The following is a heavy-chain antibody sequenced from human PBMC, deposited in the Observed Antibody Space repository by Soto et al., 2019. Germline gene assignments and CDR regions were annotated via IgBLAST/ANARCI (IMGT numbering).Heavy chain of an antibody. J-gene: IGHJ4*02. CDR3: ARACSSNSCYDVFDY. CDR1: GGSISSYY. Sequence: SETLSLTCTVSGGSISSYYLSWIRQPAGKGLEWIGRIYTSGSTNYNPSLKSRVTMSVDTSKNQFSLKLSSVTAADTAVYYCARACSSNSCYDVFDYWGQGTLVTVYS. CDR2: IYTSGST. V-gene: IGHV4-4*07. D-gene: IGHD2-2*01.